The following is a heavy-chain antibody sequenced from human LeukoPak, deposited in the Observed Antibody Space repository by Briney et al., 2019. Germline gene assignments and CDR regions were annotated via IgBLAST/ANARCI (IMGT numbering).Heavy chain of an antibody. Sequence: GGSLRLSCVASGFTFSSYGMHWVRQAPGKGPEWVAVIWFDGSNKYYADSVKGRFTISRDNSKNTLYLEMNSLRAEDTAVYYCASAAGPFGNWGQGTLVTVSS. CDR1: GFTFSSYG. D-gene: IGHD6-13*01. V-gene: IGHV3-33*01. CDR2: IWFDGSNK. J-gene: IGHJ4*02. CDR3: ASAAGPFGN.